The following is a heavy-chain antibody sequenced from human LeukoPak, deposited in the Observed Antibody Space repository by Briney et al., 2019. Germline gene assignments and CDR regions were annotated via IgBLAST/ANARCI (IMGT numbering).Heavy chain of an antibody. CDR3: ARDYSSGWYDAFDI. Sequence: GASVKVSCTASGGTFSSYAISWVRQAPGQGLEWMGGIIPIFGTANYAQKFQGRVTITADESTSTAYMELSSLRSEDTAVYYCARDYSSGWYDAFDIWGQGTMVTVSS. CDR1: GGTFSSYA. D-gene: IGHD6-19*01. J-gene: IGHJ3*02. CDR2: IIPIFGTA. V-gene: IGHV1-69*13.